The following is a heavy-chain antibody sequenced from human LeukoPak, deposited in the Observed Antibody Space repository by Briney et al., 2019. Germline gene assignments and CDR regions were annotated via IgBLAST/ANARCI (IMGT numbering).Heavy chain of an antibody. CDR2: ISYSGNT. D-gene: IGHD3-22*01. CDR3: ARHYSIAGGRLSGYWLDP. CDR1: GGSISNYD. Sequence: SETLSLTCTVSGGSISNYDWSWIRQPPGKGLEWIGYISYSGNTDYNPSLKSRVTISVDTSKNQVSLKLNSVTAADTAVYYCARHYSIAGGRLSGYWLDPWGQGTMVTVSS. J-gene: IGHJ3*01. V-gene: IGHV4-59*08.